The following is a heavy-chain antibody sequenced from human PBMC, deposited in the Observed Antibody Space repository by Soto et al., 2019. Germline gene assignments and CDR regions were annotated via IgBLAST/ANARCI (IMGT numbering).Heavy chain of an antibody. Sequence: QGQLVESGGGVVQPGRSLRLSCAASGFTFSSYAMHWVRQAPGKGLEWVAVISYDGSNKYYADSVKGRFTISRDNSKNTLYLQMNSLRAEDTAVYYCAREGLVPAATPWFDYWGQGTLVTVSS. J-gene: IGHJ4*02. CDR1: GFTFSSYA. D-gene: IGHD2-2*02. CDR3: AREGLVPAATPWFDY. CDR2: ISYDGSNK. V-gene: IGHV3-30-3*01.